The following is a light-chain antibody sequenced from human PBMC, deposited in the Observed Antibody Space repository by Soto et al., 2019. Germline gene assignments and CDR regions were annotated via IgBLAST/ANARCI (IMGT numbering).Light chain of an antibody. Sequence: QSALTQPASVSGSPGQSITISCTGTSSDVGGYNYVSWYQQHPGKAPKLMIYEVSNRPSGVPTRFSGSKSGNTASLTISGLQAEDEADYYCSSYTTRTTLYVFGTGTKLTVL. CDR2: EVS. V-gene: IGLV2-14*01. J-gene: IGLJ1*01. CDR3: SSYTTRTTLYV. CDR1: SSDVGGYNY.